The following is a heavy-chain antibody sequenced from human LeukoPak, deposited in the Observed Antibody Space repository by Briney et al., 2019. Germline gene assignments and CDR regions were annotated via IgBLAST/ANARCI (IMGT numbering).Heavy chain of an antibody. CDR3: ASTKSGGWYFDL. CDR2: IRSRSSYI. D-gene: IGHD2-8*01. Sequence: GGSLRLSCAASGFTFSSYSMNWVRQAPGKGLEWVSSIRSRSSYIYYADSVKGRFTISRDNARNSLYLQMNSLRAEDTAVCYCASTKSGGWYFDLWGRGTLVTVSS. V-gene: IGHV3-21*01. J-gene: IGHJ2*01. CDR1: GFTFSSYS.